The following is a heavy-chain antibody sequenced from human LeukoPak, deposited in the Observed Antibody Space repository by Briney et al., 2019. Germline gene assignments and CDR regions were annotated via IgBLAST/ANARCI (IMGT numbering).Heavy chain of an antibody. CDR1: GLMFDDYG. Sequence: GGSLRLSCAASGLMFDDYGMSWVRQAPGKGLEWVTGINWSGESTGYADSVKGRFTISRDNAKNSLDLQMNSLRVEDTALYYCARTYYFDSSGYYSEGNYYYYYMDVWGKGTTVTVSS. CDR3: ARTYYFDSSGYYSEGNYYYYYMDV. D-gene: IGHD3-22*01. CDR2: INWSGEST. J-gene: IGHJ6*03. V-gene: IGHV3-20*04.